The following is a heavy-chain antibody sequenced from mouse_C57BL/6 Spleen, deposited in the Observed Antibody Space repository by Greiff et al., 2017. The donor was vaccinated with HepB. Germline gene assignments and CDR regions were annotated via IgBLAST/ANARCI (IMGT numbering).Heavy chain of an antibody. J-gene: IGHJ4*01. CDR3: ARDSYYDAMDY. V-gene: IGHV5-4*01. D-gene: IGHD1-1*02. CDR2: ISDGGSYT. CDR1: GFTFSSYA. Sequence: EVQVVESGGGLVKPGGSLKLSCAASGFTFSSYAMSWVRQTPEKRLEWVATISDGGSYTYYPDNVKGRFTISRDNAKNNLYLQMSHLKSEDTAMYYCARDSYYDAMDYWGQGTSVTVSS.